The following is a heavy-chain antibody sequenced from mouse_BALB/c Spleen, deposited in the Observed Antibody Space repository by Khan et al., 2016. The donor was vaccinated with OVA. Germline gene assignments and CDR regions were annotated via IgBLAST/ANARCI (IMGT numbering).Heavy chain of an antibody. J-gene: IGHJ4*01. Sequence: VQLQESGPGLVAPSQSLSITCTISGFSLTNYGVHWVRQPPGKGLEWLGVIWTDGSTTYNSALKSRLTITKDNSKSQVFLKVNSLQTDDTAIYFCARQPYYHYNVMDYWGQGTSVTVSS. CDR3: ARQPYYHYNVMDY. D-gene: IGHD2-4*01. CDR1: GFSLTNYG. V-gene: IGHV2-6-1*01. CDR2: IWTDGST.